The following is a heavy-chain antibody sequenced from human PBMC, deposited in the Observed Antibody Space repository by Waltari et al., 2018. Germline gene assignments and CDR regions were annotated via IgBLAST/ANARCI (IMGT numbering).Heavy chain of an antibody. Sequence: QVQLQESGPGLVKPSETLSLTCTVSGGSIDSGHNYWGWIRQPPGKGLGWIGSRYYSGVTYSNPSLKGRVTISVDTSKNQFSLNLSSVTAADTAVYYCVQLPGYWGQGTLVTVSS. V-gene: IGHV4-39*01. D-gene: IGHD2-15*01. CDR1: GGSIDSGHNY. CDR2: RYYSGVT. CDR3: VQLPGY. J-gene: IGHJ4*02.